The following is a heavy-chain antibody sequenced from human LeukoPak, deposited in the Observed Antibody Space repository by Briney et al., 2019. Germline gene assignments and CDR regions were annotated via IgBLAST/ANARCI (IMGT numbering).Heavy chain of an antibody. CDR2: ISSNGGST. CDR1: GFTFSSYA. V-gene: IGHV3-64*04. J-gene: IGHJ3*02. CDR3: AKDLTPSTTYYYDSSGYPDAFDI. Sequence: PGGSLRLSCSASGFTFSSYAMHWVRQAPGKGLEYVSAISSNGGSTYYADSVKGRFTISRDNSKNTLYLQMNSLRAEDTAVYYCAKDLTPSTTYYYDSSGYPDAFDIWGQETMVTVSS. D-gene: IGHD3-22*01.